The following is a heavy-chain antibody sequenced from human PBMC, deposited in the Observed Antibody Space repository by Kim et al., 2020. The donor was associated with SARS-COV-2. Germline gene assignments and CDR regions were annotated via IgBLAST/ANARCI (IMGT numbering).Heavy chain of an antibody. D-gene: IGHD4-17*01. CDR2: ISYDGSNK. CDR3: AKIRPTVTTDYYYYGMDV. J-gene: IGHJ6*02. V-gene: IGHV3-30*18. Sequence: GGSLRLSCAASGFTFSSYGMHWVRQAPGKGLEWVAVISYDGSNKYYADSVKGRFTISRDNSKNTLYLQMNSLRAEDTAVYYCAKIRPTVTTDYYYYGMDVWGQGTTVTVSS. CDR1: GFTFSSYG.